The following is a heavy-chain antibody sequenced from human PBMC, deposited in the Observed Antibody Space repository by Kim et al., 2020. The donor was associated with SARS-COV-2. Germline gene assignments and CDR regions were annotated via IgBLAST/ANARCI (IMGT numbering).Heavy chain of an antibody. CDR1: GYTFSSPG. V-gene: IGHV1-18*01. CDR3: ARPLGDSFDY. J-gene: IGHJ4*02. Sequence: ASVKVSCEASGYTFSSPGMSWVRQAPGQRFEWMGWIATNSGKTKYAQKFEGRVTLTRDPSTDTAYMELRTLTSDDTAMYYCARPLGDSFDYWGQGSLVTVSS. CDR2: IATNSGKT. D-gene: IGHD2-21*02.